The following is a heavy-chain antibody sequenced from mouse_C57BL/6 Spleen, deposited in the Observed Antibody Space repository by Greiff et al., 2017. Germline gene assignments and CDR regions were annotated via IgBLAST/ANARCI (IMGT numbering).Heavy chain of an antibody. J-gene: IGHJ1*03. CDR1: GYAFSSYW. V-gene: IGHV1-80*01. Sequence: VQLQQSGAELVKPGASVKISCKASGYAFSSYWMHWVKQRPGKGLEWIGQIYPGDGDTNYNGKFKGKATLTADKSSSTAYMQLSSLTSEDSAVYFCARPGSSLWYFDVWGTGTTVTVSS. D-gene: IGHD1-1*01. CDR3: ARPGSSLWYFDV. CDR2: IYPGDGDT.